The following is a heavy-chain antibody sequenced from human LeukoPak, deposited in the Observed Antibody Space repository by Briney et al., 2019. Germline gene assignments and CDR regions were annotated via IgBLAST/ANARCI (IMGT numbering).Heavy chain of an antibody. D-gene: IGHD6-13*01. CDR3: ASAAGPFDN. CDR2: IWFDGSNK. Sequence: GRSLRLSCAASGFTFSSYGMHWVRQAPGKGLEWVAVIWFDGSNKYYADSVKGRFIISRDNSKNTLYLQMNSLRAEDTAVYYCASAAGPFDNWGQGTLVAVSS. CDR1: GFTFSSYG. J-gene: IGHJ4*02. V-gene: IGHV3-33*01.